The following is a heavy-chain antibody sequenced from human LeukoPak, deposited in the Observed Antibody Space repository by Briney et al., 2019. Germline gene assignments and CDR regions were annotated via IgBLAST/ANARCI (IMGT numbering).Heavy chain of an antibody. J-gene: IGHJ6*02. V-gene: IGHV3-9*01. CDR2: ISWNSGSI. Sequence: GGSLRLACAASGFTFDDYAMHWVRQAPGKGLEWVSGISWNSGSIGYADSVKGRFTISRDNAKNSLYLQTNSLRAEDTALYYCAKDMAHYDIQGSLDVWGQGTTVTVSS. D-gene: IGHD3-9*01. CDR1: GFTFDDYA. CDR3: AKDMAHYDIQGSLDV.